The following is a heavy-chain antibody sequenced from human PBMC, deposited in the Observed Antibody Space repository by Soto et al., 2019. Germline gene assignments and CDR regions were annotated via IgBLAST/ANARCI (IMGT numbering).Heavy chain of an antibody. CDR3: ARHVPAAGYYYGMDV. Sequence: QVQLVQSGAEVKKPGSSVKVSCKASGGTFSSYAISWVRQAPGQGLEWMGGIIPIFGTANYAQKFQGSVTXTXXXSXXTSYMELSRLRSEDTVVYYCARHVPAAGYYYGMDVWGQGTTVTVSS. D-gene: IGHD2-2*01. CDR2: IIPIFGTA. CDR1: GGTFSSYA. V-gene: IGHV1-69*05. J-gene: IGHJ6*02.